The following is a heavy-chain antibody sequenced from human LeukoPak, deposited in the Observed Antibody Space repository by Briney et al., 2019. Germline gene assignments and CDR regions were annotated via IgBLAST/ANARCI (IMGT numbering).Heavy chain of an antibody. V-gene: IGHV4-38-2*02. CDR1: GYSISSGFY. J-gene: IGHJ4*02. CDR3: AREGFRVDPDY. CDR2: IYHSGST. Sequence: SETLSLTCAVSGYSISSGFYWGWIRQPPGKGLEWIGSIYHSGSTYYNPSLKSRVTISVDTSKNQFSLKLSSVTAADTAVYYCAREGFRVDPDYWGQGTLVTVSS.